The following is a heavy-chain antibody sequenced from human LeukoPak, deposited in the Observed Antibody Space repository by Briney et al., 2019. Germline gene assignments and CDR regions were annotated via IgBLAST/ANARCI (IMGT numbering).Heavy chain of an antibody. V-gene: IGHV3-43*02. CDR2: ISGDAAST. CDR1: GFTFDEYA. CDR3: AKDLSMVFDAFNI. J-gene: IGHJ3*02. D-gene: IGHD4/OR15-4a*01. Sequence: PGGSLRLSCAASGFTFDEYAIHWVRQAPGKGLEWVSLISGDAASTYYALSVKGRVTVSRDNNKNSLFLQMNNLRTEDSALYYCAKDLSMVFDAFNIWGQGTLVTVSS.